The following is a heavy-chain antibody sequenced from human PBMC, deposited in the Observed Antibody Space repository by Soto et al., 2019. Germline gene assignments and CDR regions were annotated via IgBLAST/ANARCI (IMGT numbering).Heavy chain of an antibody. CDR2: IQDGGSI. D-gene: IGHD3-10*01. CDR1: GVRVSNNY. CDR3: ARGEGSGSNALGQ. J-gene: IGHJ4*02. Sequence: EVLLEESGGDLVQPGGSLRLSCAASGVRVSNNYMTWVRKVPGKGLEWVSVIQDGGSITYADSVRDRFTISRDSSKNTVFLQMSSLRPEDTAVYFCARGEGSGSNALGQWGQGTLVTVSS. V-gene: IGHV3-66*01.